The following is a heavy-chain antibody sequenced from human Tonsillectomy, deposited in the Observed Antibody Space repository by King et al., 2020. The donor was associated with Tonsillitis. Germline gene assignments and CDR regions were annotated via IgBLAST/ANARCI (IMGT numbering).Heavy chain of an antibody. CDR3: ARGGYCSGGSCYASEFDY. CDR1: GYTFTGYY. J-gene: IGHJ4*02. CDR2: XXXXSGGX. Sequence: QLVQSGAEVXKPGASVKVSCKASGYTFTGYYMHWVRQXPGQGLEXMGXXXXXSGGXYXXXXFQXGVTMTRDTXITTAYMEVSRLRGDDTAVFYCARGGYCSGGSCYASEFDYWGQGTLVTVSS. D-gene: IGHD2-15*01. V-gene: IGHV1-2*02.